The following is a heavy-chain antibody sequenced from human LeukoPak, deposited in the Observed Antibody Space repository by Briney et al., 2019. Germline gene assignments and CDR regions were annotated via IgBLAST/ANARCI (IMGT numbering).Heavy chain of an antibody. D-gene: IGHD3-22*01. CDR3: ARVLGYDDSSGYPDY. Sequence: ASVTVSCKASGYTFTSYGISWVRQAPGQGLEWMGWISAYNGNTNCAQKLQSRVTMTTDTSTSTAYVELRSLRSDDTAVYYCARVLGYDDSSGYPDYWGQGTLVTVSS. CDR1: GYTFTSYG. CDR2: ISAYNGNT. J-gene: IGHJ4*02. V-gene: IGHV1-18*01.